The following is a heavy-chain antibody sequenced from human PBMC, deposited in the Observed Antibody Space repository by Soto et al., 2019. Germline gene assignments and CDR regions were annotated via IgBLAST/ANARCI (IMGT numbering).Heavy chain of an antibody. V-gene: IGHV3-74*01. CDR3: ARDWAYYYYMDV. CDR1: GFTFSSYW. Sequence: GGSLRLSCAASGFTFSSYWMHWVRQAPGKGLVWVSRINSDGSSTSYADSVKGRFTISRDNTKNTLYLQMNSLRAEDTAVYYCARDWAYYYYMDVWGKGTTVTVSS. D-gene: IGHD3-16*01. J-gene: IGHJ6*03. CDR2: INSDGSST.